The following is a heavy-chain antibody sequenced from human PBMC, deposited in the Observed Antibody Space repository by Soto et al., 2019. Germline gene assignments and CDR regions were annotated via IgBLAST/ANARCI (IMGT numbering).Heavy chain of an antibody. J-gene: IGHJ4*02. CDR2: IYPGDSDT. CDR3: ARSQYCSSTRCCFDF. Sequence: GESLKISCKGSGYSFTSYWIGWVRQMPGKGLEWMGIIYPGDSDTRYSPSFQGQVTISADKSISTAYLQWSSLQASDTAVYYCARSQYCSSTRCCFDFWGQGTLVTVSS. D-gene: IGHD2-2*01. CDR1: GYSFTSYW. V-gene: IGHV5-51*01.